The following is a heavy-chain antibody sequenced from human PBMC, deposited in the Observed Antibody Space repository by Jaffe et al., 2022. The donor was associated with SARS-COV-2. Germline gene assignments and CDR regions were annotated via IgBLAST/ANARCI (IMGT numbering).Heavy chain of an antibody. CDR2: IYYSGST. Sequence: QVQLQESGPGLVKPSQTLSLTCTVSGGSISSGGYYWSWIRQHPGKGLEWIGYIYYSGSTYYNPSLKSRVTISVDTSKNQFSLKLSSVTAADTAVYYCARDRGCARFGELLSACYYYGMDVWGQGTTVTVSS. V-gene: IGHV4-31*03. D-gene: IGHD3-10*01. J-gene: IGHJ6*02. CDR1: GGSISSGGYY. CDR3: ARDRGCARFGELLSACYYYGMDV.